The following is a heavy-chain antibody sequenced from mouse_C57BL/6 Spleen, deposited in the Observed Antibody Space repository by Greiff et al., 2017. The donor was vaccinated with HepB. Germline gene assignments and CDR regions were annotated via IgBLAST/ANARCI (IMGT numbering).Heavy chain of an antibody. V-gene: IGHV5-12*01. CDR3: ATPVITTVVAGPGFAY. Sequence: EVQRVESGGGLVQPGGSLKLSCAASGFTFSDYYMYWVRQTPEKRLEWVAYISNGGGSTYYPDTVKGRFTISRDNAKNTLYLQMSRLKSEDTAMYYCATPVITTVVAGPGFAYWGQGTLVTVSA. J-gene: IGHJ3*01. D-gene: IGHD1-1*01. CDR1: GFTFSDYY. CDR2: ISNGGGST.